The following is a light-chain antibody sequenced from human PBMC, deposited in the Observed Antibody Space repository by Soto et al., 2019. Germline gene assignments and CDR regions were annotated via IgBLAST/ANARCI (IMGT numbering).Light chain of an antibody. Sequence: QSALTQPDSVSGSPGQSITISCTGTSSDVGGYKYVSWYQQHPGKAPKLMIYEVSNRPSGVSNRLSGSKSGNTASLTISGLQAEDDADYYCSSYTSSGLVVFGGGTKLTVL. CDR1: SSDVGGYKY. J-gene: IGLJ2*01. V-gene: IGLV2-14*01. CDR2: EVS. CDR3: SSYTSSGLVV.